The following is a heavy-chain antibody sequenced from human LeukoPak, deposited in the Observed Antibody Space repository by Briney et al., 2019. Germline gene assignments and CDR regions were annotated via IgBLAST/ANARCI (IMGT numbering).Heavy chain of an antibody. V-gene: IGHV3-30*02. CDR3: AKDLSYGGNSIDY. J-gene: IGHJ4*02. D-gene: IGHD4-23*01. CDR1: GFTFSSYG. Sequence: PGGALRLSCSASGFTFSSYGMHWVRQAPGKGLEWVTFIRYDGSNKYYADSVKGRFTISRDNSKNTLYLQMNSLRAEDTAVYYCAKDLSYGGNSIDYWGQGTLVTVSS. CDR2: IRYDGSNK.